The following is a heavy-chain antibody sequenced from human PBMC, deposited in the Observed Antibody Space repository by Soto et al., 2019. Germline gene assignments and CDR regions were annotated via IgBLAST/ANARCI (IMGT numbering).Heavy chain of an antibody. CDR3: ARGSVDTVDSRGFYEY. D-gene: IGHD3-22*01. Sequence: SETLSLTCAIYVGSFSGHYWIWIRQPPGKGLEWIGEINHSGGTSYNPSLKSRVTISVDTSKSQFSLKLTSVTAADRAVYYCARGSVDTVDSRGFYEYWGQGTTVTVSS. V-gene: IGHV4-34*01. CDR2: INHSGGT. J-gene: IGHJ4*02. CDR1: VGSFSGHY.